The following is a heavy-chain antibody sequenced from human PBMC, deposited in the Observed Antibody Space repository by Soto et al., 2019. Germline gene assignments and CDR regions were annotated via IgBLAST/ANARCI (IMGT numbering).Heavy chain of an antibody. D-gene: IGHD2-2*01. CDR2: IWYDGSNK. V-gene: IGHV3-33*01. J-gene: IGHJ4*02. Sequence: QVQLVESGGXVVQPGRSLRLSCAASGFTFSSYGMHWVRQAPGKGLEWVAVIWYDGSNKYYADSVKXXXXXXXXXXXXXXXXXXXXXXXXXXXXXXXXXXXXXXXXVVVPAAMDYXGQGTLXTVS. CDR1: GFTFSSYG. CDR3: XXXXXXXXXVVVPAAMDY.